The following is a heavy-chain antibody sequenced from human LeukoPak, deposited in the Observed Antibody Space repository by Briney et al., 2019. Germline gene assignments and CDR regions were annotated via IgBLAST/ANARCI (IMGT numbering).Heavy chain of an antibody. CDR2: MSSGGST. Sequence: SEPLSLTCTVSGASISSSYCTWIRQSAGEGLEWIGRMSSGGSTTYNPSFKGRVPIPLDTSKRQSSLTLSPVTARDTAVYYCARDQTYYDSSGYYYVTYLEHWGQGILVTVSS. V-gene: IGHV4-4*07. J-gene: IGHJ1*01. D-gene: IGHD3-22*01. CDR1: GASISSSY. CDR3: ARDQTYYDSSGYYYVTYLEH.